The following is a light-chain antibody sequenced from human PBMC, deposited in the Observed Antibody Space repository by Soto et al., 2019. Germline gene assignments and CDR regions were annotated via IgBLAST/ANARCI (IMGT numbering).Light chain of an antibody. CDR1: QSVSSN. Sequence: EIVMTQSPATLSVSPGERATLSCRASQSVSSNLAWYQQTPGQAPSLLMYGASPRATGIPARFSGSGSGTEFTLTISSLQSEDFAVYDCQQFNAWRLTFGGGTKVEIK. CDR2: GAS. J-gene: IGKJ4*01. V-gene: IGKV3-15*01. CDR3: QQFNAWRLT.